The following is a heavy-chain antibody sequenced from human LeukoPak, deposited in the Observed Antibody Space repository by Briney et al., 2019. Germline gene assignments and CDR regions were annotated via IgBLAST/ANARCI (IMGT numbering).Heavy chain of an antibody. Sequence: GGSLRLSCAASGFTFSSYWMSWVRQAPGKGLEWVANIKQDGSEKYYVDSVKGRFTISRDNAKNSLYLQMNSLRTEDTAVYYCARTLYSSSIDYWGQGTLVTVSS. J-gene: IGHJ4*02. CDR2: IKQDGSEK. D-gene: IGHD6-6*01. CDR3: ARTLYSSSIDY. CDR1: GFTFSSYW. V-gene: IGHV3-7*01.